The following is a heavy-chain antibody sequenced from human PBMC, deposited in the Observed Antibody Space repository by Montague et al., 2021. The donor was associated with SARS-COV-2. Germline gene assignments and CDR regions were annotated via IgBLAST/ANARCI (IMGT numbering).Heavy chain of an antibody. J-gene: IGHJ3*02. CDR3: ARVPDYYDSSGYYFDAVDI. D-gene: IGHD3-22*01. V-gene: IGHV4-34*01. Sequence: SDTLSLPRAVYGVSFSGYYWSWIRQPPVKGLEWIGEINHSGSINYNPSLKNRVTISVDTSKNQFSLKLSSVTAADTAVYYCARVPDYYDSSGYYFDAVDIWGQGTMVTVSS. CDR2: INHSGSI. CDR1: GVSFSGYY.